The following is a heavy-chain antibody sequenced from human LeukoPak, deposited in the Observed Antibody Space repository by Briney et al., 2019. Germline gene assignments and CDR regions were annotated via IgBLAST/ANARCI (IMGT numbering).Heavy chain of an antibody. V-gene: IGHV3-30*18. CDR2: ISYDASNE. CDR1: GFTFSNFG. CDR3: AKDHSSGFADY. J-gene: IGHJ4*02. Sequence: GGSLRLSCAGSGFTFSNFGMHWVRQAQGKGLEWVTLISYDASNEHYADSVKGRFTISRDNSKNTLYLQMNSLRVEDTAVYYCAKDHSSGFADYWGQGTLVVVSS. D-gene: IGHD3-22*01.